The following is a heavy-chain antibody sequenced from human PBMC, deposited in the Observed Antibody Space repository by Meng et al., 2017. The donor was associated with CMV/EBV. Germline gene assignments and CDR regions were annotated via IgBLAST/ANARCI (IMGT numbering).Heavy chain of an antibody. CDR2: IYYSGST. CDR3: ARDLWVPATPSSRAYYYGMGV. V-gene: IGHV4-59*01. Sequence: SETLSLTCTVSGGSISSYYWSWIRQPPGKGLEWIGYIYYSGSTNYNPSLKSRVTISVDTSKNQFSLKLSSVTAADTAVYYCARDLWVPATPSSRAYYYGMGVWGQGTTVTVSS. D-gene: IGHD2-2*01. CDR1: GGSISSYY. J-gene: IGHJ6*02.